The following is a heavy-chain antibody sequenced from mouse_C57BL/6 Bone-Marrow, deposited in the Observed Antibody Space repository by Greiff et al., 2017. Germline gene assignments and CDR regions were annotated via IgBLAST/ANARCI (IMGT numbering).Heavy chain of an antibody. D-gene: IGHD3-2*02. Sequence: VQLQQPGAELVRPGASVTLSCKASGYTFTDYEMHWVKQTPVHGLEWIGAIDPETGGTAYNQKFKGKAILTADKSSSTAYMELRSLPSEDSAVYYWTSRQLRLLKGYYYAMDYWGQGTSVTVSA. CDR3: TSRQLRLLKGYYYAMDY. CDR1: GYTFTDYE. J-gene: IGHJ4*01. V-gene: IGHV1-15*01. CDR2: IDPETGGT.